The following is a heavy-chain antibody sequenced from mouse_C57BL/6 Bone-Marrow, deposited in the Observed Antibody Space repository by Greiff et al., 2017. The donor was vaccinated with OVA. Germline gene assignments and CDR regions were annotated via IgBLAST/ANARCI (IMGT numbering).Heavy chain of an antibody. J-gene: IGHJ2*01. CDR1: GYSITSGYY. V-gene: IGHV3-6*01. CDR3: AREGAQAYY. D-gene: IGHD3-2*02. CDR2: ISYDGSN. Sequence: ESGPGLVKPFQSLSLTCSVTGYSITSGYYWNWIRQFPGNKLEWMGYISYDGSNNYNPSLKNRISITRDTSKNQFFLKLNSVTTEDTATYYCAREGAQAYYWGQGTTLTVSS.